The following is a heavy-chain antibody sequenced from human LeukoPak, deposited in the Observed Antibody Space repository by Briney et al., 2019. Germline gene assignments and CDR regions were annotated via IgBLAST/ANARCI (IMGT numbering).Heavy chain of an antibody. CDR2: IYSIGST. V-gene: IGHV3-53*01. Sequence: PGGSLRLSCAASGFTASSNYMSWVRQAPGKGLEWVSAIYSIGSTNYPDSVKDRFTISRDNSKNARYVQMNSLRAEDTAVYYCSRDPEVDRAVVTLGDWGKGILVTVS. CDR3: SRDPEVDRAVVTLGD. J-gene: IGHJ4*02. CDR1: GFTASSNY. D-gene: IGHD5-18*01.